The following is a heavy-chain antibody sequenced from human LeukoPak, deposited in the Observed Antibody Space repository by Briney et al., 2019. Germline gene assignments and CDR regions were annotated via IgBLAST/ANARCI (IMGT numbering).Heavy chain of an antibody. CDR2: INHSGST. Sequence: SETLSLTCAVYGGSFSGYYWSWLRQPPGKGLEWIGEINHSGSTNYNPSLKSRVTISVDTSKNQFSLKLSSVTAADTAVYYCARGVVVTAGHWFDPWGQGTLVTVSS. D-gene: IGHD3-22*01. CDR1: GGSFSGYY. J-gene: IGHJ5*02. CDR3: ARGVVVTAGHWFDP. V-gene: IGHV4-34*01.